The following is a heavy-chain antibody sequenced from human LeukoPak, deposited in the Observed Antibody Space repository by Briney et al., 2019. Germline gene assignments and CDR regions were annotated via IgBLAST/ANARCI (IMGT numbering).Heavy chain of an antibody. D-gene: IGHD6-19*01. V-gene: IGHV3-53*01. CDR1: GFSVSTNY. CDR3: ARVIAVADQGY. Sequence: GGSLRLSCAASGFSVSTNYMSWVRQAPGKGLEWVSIIYSGGNTYYTDSVKGRFTISRDNSKNTLYLQMNSLRAEDTAVYYCARVIAVADQGYWGQGSLVTVSS. J-gene: IGHJ4*02. CDR2: IYSGGNT.